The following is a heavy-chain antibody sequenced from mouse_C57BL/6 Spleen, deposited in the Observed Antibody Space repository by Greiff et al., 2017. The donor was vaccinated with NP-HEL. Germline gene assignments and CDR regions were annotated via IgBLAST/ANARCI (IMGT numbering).Heavy chain of an antibody. CDR1: GYTFTSYW. Sequence: VQLQQSGAELVKPGASVKMSCKASGYTFTSYWITWVKQRPGQGLEWIGDIYPGSGSTNYNEKFKSKATLTVDTSSSTAYMQLSSLTSEDSAVYYGARSWMVKYYFDYWGQGTTLTVSS. D-gene: IGHD2-3*01. J-gene: IGHJ2*01. V-gene: IGHV1-55*01. CDR3: ARSWMVKYYFDY. CDR2: IYPGSGST.